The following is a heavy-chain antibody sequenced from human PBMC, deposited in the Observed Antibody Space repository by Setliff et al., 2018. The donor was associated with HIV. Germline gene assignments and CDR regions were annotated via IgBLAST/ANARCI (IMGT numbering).Heavy chain of an antibody. Sequence: ASVKVSCKGSGYRFMSYGFTWVRQAPGQGLEWVGWINSYLAETKYAQNLQGRLSLTTDTATNTAFMELRSLTSDDTAVYYCAREVDGVELDHWGQGSLVTVSS. CDR1: GYRFMSYG. J-gene: IGHJ4*02. V-gene: IGHV1-18*01. CDR2: INSYLAET. CDR3: AREVDGVELDH.